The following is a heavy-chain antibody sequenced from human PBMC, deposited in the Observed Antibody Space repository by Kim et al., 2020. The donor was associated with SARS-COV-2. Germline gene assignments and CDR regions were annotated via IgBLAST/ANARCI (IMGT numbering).Heavy chain of an antibody. D-gene: IGHD3-16*01. CDR2: T. CDR3: ARPLYDYVWGTY. Sequence: TNYAKSVEGRFSISRDNAKNTLYLQMTSLRAEDTAIYYCARPLYDYVWGTYWGQGTLVTVSS. J-gene: IGHJ4*02. V-gene: IGHV3-74*01.